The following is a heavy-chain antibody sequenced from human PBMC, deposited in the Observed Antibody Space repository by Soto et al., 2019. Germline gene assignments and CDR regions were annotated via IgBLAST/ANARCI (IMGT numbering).Heavy chain of an antibody. D-gene: IGHD7-27*01. CDR3: ARGLTPAEYFQH. J-gene: IGHJ1*01. CDR1: GGSISSYY. CDR2: IYYSGST. V-gene: IGHV4-59*01. Sequence: PSETLSLTCTVSGGSISSYYWSWIRQPPGKGLEWIGYIYYSGSTNYNPSLKSRVTISVDTSKNQFSLKLSSVTAADTAVYYCARGLTPAEYFQHWGQGTLVTVSS.